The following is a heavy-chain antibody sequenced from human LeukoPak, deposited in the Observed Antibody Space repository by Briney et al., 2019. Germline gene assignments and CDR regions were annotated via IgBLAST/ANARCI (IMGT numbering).Heavy chain of an antibody. V-gene: IGHV3-21*01. Sequence: GGSLRLSCAASGFTFSDYSMNWVRQAPGRGLEWVSFISSVSGYIYYADSVKDRFTISRDNARNSLYLQMNSLRAEDTAVYYCARSRGAVGGSTDYFDYWGQGTLVTVSS. D-gene: IGHD3-10*01. CDR2: ISSVSGYI. J-gene: IGHJ4*02. CDR1: GFTFSDYS. CDR3: ARSRGAVGGSTDYFDY.